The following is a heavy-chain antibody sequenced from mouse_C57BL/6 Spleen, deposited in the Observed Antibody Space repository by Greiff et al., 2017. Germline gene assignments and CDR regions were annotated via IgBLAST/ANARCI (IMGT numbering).Heavy chain of an antibody. CDR3: AREGNGSPDY. J-gene: IGHJ2*01. V-gene: IGHV1-19*01. D-gene: IGHD1-1*01. Sequence: EVQLQESGPVLVKPGASVKMSCKASGYTFTDYYMNWVKQSHGKSLEWIGVINPYNGGTSYNQKFKGKATLTVDKSSSTAYMELNSLTSEDSAVYYCAREGNGSPDYWGQGTTLTVSS. CDR1: GYTFTDYY. CDR2: INPYNGGT.